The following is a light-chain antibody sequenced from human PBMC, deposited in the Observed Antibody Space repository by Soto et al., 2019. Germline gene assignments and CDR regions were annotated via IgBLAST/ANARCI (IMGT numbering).Light chain of an antibody. CDR2: GAS. Sequence: EIVLTQSPATRSLSPVERATLSCRASQSVSSYLAWYQQKPGQAPRLLIFGASIRATGIPDRFSGSGSGTDFTLTISRLEPEDFVVYYCQQYGSSPGTFGQGTRLEIK. V-gene: IGKV3-20*01. J-gene: IGKJ5*01. CDR1: QSVSSY. CDR3: QQYGSSPGT.